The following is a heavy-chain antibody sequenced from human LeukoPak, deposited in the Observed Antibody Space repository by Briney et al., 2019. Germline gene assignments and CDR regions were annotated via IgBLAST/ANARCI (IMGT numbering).Heavy chain of an antibody. Sequence: ASVKVSCKASGYTFTSYGISWVRQATGQGLEWMGWMNPNSGNTGYAQKFQGRVTKTRNTSISTAYMELSSLRSEDTAVYYCARGHDESNWFDPWGQGTLVTVSS. V-gene: IGHV1-8*02. J-gene: IGHJ5*02. D-gene: IGHD1-1*01. CDR1: GYTFTSYG. CDR3: ARGHDESNWFDP. CDR2: MNPNSGNT.